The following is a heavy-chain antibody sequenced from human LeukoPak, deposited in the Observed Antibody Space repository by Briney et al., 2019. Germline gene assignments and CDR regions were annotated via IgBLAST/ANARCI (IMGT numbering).Heavy chain of an antibody. D-gene: IGHD1-1*01. Sequence: GWSLRLSCVASGFIFSDYGIQWVRQAPGKGLEWVAVIAYDGNNTYHGDSVRGRFTISRDNSKKMVYLEMNSLRVEDTAVYYCAKTGMLRRVGYLDVWGKGTAVIVSS. CDR3: AKTGMLRRVGYLDV. CDR1: GFIFSDYG. CDR2: IAYDGNNT. J-gene: IGHJ6*04. V-gene: IGHV3-30*18.